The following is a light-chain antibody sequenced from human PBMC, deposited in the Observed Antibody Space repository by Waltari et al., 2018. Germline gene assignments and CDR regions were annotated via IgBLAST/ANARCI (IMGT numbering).Light chain of an antibody. Sequence: EIVLTQSPGTLSLSLGERATVSCRTSQSVSRALAWYQQKPGQAPRLLIYGASTRATSIPDRFSGSGSGTDFSLTISILEPDDFAVYYCQHYLRLPVTFGQGTTVEI. CDR3: QHYLRLPVT. CDR2: GAS. CDR1: QSVSRA. V-gene: IGKV3-20*01. J-gene: IGKJ1*01.